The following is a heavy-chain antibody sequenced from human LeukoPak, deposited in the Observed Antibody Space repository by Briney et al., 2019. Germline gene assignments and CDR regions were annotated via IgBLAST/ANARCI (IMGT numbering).Heavy chain of an antibody. V-gene: IGHV1-18*01. Sequence: ASVKVSCKASGYTFTSYGISWVRQAPGQGLEWMGWISAYNGNTNYAQKLQGRVTMTTDTSTSTAYMELRSLRSDDTAVYYCARGLRYFDWLLSPYYYYMDVWGKGTTVTVSS. CDR3: ARGLRYFDWLLSPYYYYMDV. CDR2: ISAYNGNT. D-gene: IGHD3-9*01. CDR1: GYTFTSYG. J-gene: IGHJ6*03.